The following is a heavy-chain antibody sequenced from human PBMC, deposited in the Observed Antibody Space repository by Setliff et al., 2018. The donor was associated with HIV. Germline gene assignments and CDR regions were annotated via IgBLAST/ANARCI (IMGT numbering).Heavy chain of an antibody. J-gene: IGHJ4*02. CDR1: GFTFSRYG. CDR2: ISYDGSNK. D-gene: IGHD3-10*01. V-gene: IGHV3-30*04. Sequence: QPGGSLRLSCAASGFTFSRYGMHWVRQAPGKGLEWVAFISYDGSNKYYADSVKGRFTISRDNSENTLYLQMNSLRAEDTAVYYCARDWAMVRGVTTYYFDYWGQGTLVTVSS. CDR3: ARDWAMVRGVTTYYFDY.